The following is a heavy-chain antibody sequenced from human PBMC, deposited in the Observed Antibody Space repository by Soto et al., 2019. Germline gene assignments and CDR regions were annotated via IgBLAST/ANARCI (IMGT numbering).Heavy chain of an antibody. CDR1: GFTFTNYA. CDR3: AKWYYDFWSGYIN. CDR2: ISGSGGIT. V-gene: IGHV3-23*01. Sequence: EVQLLESGGGLVRPGGSLRLSCAASGFTFTNYAMSWVRQAPGKGLEWVSSISGSGGITYIADSVRGRFTISRDNSKNTLYLQMNSLRAEDTAVYYCAKWYYDFWSGYINWGQGTLVTVSS. D-gene: IGHD3-3*01. J-gene: IGHJ4*02.